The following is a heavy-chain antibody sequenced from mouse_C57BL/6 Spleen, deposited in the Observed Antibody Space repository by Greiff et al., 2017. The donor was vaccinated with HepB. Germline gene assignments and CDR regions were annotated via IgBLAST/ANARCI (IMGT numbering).Heavy chain of an antibody. CDR1: GYTFTSYW. D-gene: IGHD1-1*01. V-gene: IGHV1-72*01. CDR3: ARFHGSSSPFDY. J-gene: IGHJ2*01. CDR2: IDPNSGGN. Sequence: VQLQQSGAELVKPGASVKLSCKASGYTFTSYWMHWVKQRPGRGLEWIGRIDPNSGGNKYNEKFKSTATLTVDKPTSTAYMQLISLTSEDSAVYYCARFHGSSSPFDYWGQGTTLTVSS.